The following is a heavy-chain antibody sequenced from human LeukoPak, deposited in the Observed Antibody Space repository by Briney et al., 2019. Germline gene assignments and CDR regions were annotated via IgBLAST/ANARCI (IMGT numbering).Heavy chain of an antibody. CDR2: INPNSGGT. V-gene: IGHV1-2*02. CDR3: ARAPGLPFNYYYGMDV. CDR1: GYTFTGYY. D-gene: IGHD2-15*01. Sequence: ASVKVSCKASGYTFTGYYMHWVRQAPGQGLEWMGWINPNSGGTNYAQKFRGGVTMTRETSISTAYMELSRLRSDDTAVYYCARAPGLPFNYYYGMDVWGQGTTVTVSS. J-gene: IGHJ6*02.